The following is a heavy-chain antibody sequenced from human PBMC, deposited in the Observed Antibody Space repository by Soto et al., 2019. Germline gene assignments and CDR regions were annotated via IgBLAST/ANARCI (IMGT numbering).Heavy chain of an antibody. CDR1: GFTFSSYG. Sequence: PGGSLRLSCAASGFTFSSYGMNWVRRAPGKGLEWVSYISSRSGATYYGDSVKGRFTISRDNAKNSLYLQMNSLRDEDSAVYYCLTPGYYGMDVWGQGTKVTVSS. D-gene: IGHD3-9*01. CDR3: LTPGYYGMDV. V-gene: IGHV3-48*02. J-gene: IGHJ6*02. CDR2: ISSRSGAT.